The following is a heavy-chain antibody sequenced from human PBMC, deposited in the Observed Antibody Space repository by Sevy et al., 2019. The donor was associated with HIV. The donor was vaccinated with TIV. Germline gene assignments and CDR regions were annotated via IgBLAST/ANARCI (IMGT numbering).Heavy chain of an antibody. V-gene: IGHV3-53*01. CDR2: IYSGGNT. CDR3: ARGRTYYESGGFYPYYFDI. J-gene: IGHJ4*02. CDR1: GFTVSSNY. D-gene: IGHD3-22*01. Sequence: GGFLRLSCAVSGFTVSSNYLSWVRQAPGKGLEWVSTIYSGGNTYYADSVRGRFTMSRDNSKNTLDLQMNSLRAEDTAVYYCARGRTYYESGGFYPYYFDIWGQGTLVTVSS.